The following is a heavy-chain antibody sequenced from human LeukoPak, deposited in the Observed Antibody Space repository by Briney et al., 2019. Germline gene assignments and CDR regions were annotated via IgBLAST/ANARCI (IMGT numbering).Heavy chain of an antibody. D-gene: IGHD2-15*01. V-gene: IGHV4-59*08. CDR1: GGSISSYY. Sequence: PSETPSLTCTVSGGSISSYYWSWIRQPPGKGLEWIGYIYYSGSTNYSPSLKSRVTISIDTSKKQFSLKLSSVTAADTALYYCARGHLSGGSVHFDYWGQGTLVTVSS. CDR2: IYYSGST. CDR3: ARGHLSGGSVHFDY. J-gene: IGHJ4*02.